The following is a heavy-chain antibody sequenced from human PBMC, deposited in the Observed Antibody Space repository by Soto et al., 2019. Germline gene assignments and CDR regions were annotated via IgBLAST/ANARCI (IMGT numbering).Heavy chain of an antibody. CDR3: ARAAGADTAIGWGRKRRIGAFDI. Sequence: QVQLVESGGGVVQPGRSLRLSCAASGFTFSSYAMHWVRQAPGKGLEWVAVISYDGSNKYYADSVKGRFTISRDNSKNTLYLQMNSLRAEDTAVYYCARAAGADTAIGWGRKRRIGAFDIWGQGTMVTVSS. V-gene: IGHV3-30-3*01. CDR2: ISYDGSNK. D-gene: IGHD5-18*01. CDR1: GFTFSSYA. J-gene: IGHJ3*02.